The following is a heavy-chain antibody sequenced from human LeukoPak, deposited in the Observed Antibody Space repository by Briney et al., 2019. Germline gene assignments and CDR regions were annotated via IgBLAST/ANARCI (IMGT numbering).Heavy chain of an antibody. V-gene: IGHV3-48*03. CDR3: ARAGSGRPPDWFDP. D-gene: IGHD1-26*01. CDR2: ISSSGSTI. CDR1: GFTFSSYE. Sequence: GGSLRLSCAASGFTFSSYEMNWVRQAPGKGLEWVSYISSSGSTIYYADSVKGRFTISRDNAKNSLYLQMNSLRAEDTAVYYCARAGSGRPPDWFDPWGQGTLVTVSS. J-gene: IGHJ5*02.